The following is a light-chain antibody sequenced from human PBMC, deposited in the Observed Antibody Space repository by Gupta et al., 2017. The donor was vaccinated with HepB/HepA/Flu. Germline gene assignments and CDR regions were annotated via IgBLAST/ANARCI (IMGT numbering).Light chain of an antibody. J-gene: IGLJ1*01. V-gene: IGLV1-40*01. CDR3: QSYDSSLSVFV. Sequence: QSVLTQPPPVSGAPGQRVPISCTGGSTNIGAGYDVHGYQQLPGTAPKLLIYDNSNRPSGVPDRFSGSKSGTSASLAITGLQAEDEADYYCQSYDSSLSVFVFGTGTKVTVL. CDR2: DNS. CDR1: STNIGAGYD.